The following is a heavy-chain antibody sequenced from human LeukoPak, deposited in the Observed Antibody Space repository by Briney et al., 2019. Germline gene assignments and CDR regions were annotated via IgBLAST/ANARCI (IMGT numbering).Heavy chain of an antibody. J-gene: IGHJ4*02. CDR3: ARDRSGSYPNFDY. D-gene: IGHD1-26*01. CDR1: GGSFSSYC. V-gene: IGHV4-59*01. Sequence: SETLSLTCTVSGGSFSSYCWSWIRQPPGKGLEWIGYIYYSGSTNYNPSLKSRVTISVDTSKNQFSLKLSSVTAADTAVYYCARDRSGSYPNFDYWGQGTLVTVSS. CDR2: IYYSGST.